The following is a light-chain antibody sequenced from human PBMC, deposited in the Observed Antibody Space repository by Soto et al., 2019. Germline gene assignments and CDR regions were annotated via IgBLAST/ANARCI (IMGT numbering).Light chain of an antibody. J-gene: IGKJ1*01. Sequence: DIQMTQSPSTLSASVGDRVAMTCRASQSIGSWLAWYQHKPGRAPKLLIFDGARLESGVPSRFSGSGSGTEFTFTISSLQPEDFATYYCQQYNKFSPTFGQVTKVDIK. CDR2: DGA. CDR1: QSIGSW. CDR3: QQYNKFSPT. V-gene: IGKV1-5*01.